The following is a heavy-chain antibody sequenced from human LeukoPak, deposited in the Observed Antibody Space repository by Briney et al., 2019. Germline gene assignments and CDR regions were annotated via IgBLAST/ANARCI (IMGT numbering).Heavy chain of an antibody. CDR3: ARPRELGDYPVAFDI. D-gene: IGHD4-17*01. Sequence: SETLSLTCTVSGGSISSGGYYWSWIRQHPGKGLEWIGYIYYSGSTYYNPSLKSRVTISVDTSKNQFSLKLSSVTAADTAVYYCARPRELGDYPVAFDIWGQGTMVTVSS. J-gene: IGHJ3*02. V-gene: IGHV4-31*03. CDR2: IYYSGST. CDR1: GGSISSGGYY.